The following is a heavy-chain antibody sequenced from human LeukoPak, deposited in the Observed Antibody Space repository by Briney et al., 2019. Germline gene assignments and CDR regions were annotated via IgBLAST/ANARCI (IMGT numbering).Heavy chain of an antibody. J-gene: IGHJ5*02. D-gene: IGHD6-19*01. CDR2: IYYSGST. CDR3: ARQSLRLPGIAVAGTFFARNWFDP. V-gene: IGHV4-39*01. Sequence: SETLSLTCTVSGGSISSSSYYWGWIRQPPGKGLEWIGSIYYSGSTYYNPSLKSRVTISVDTSKNQFSLKLSSVTAADTAVYYCARQSLRLPGIAVAGTFFARNWFDPWGQGTLVTVSS. CDR1: GGSISSSSYY.